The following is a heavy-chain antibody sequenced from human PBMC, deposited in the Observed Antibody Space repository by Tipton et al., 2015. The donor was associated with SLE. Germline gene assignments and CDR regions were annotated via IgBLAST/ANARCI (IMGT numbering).Heavy chain of an antibody. J-gene: IGHJ5*02. V-gene: IGHV4-39*07. Sequence: TLSLTCTVSGGSISSSSYYWGWIRQPPGKGLEWIGSIYYSGSTYSNPSLKSRVTISVDTSKNQFSLKVISVTAADTAVYYCARRRCSGGSCPSWFDPWGQGTLVTVSS. D-gene: IGHD2-15*01. CDR3: ARRRCSGGSCPSWFDP. CDR1: GGSISSSSYY. CDR2: IYYSGST.